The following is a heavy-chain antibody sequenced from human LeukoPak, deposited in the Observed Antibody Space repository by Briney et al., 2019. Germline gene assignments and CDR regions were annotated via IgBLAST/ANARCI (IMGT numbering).Heavy chain of an antibody. CDR1: GFSLSTSGVG. CDR2: IYWDDDK. J-gene: IGHJ4*02. D-gene: IGHD4-17*01. V-gene: IGHV2-5*02. Sequence: SGPTLVKPTQTLTLTCTFSGFSLSTSGVGVGWIRQPPGKTLEWLALIYWDDDKRYSPSLKSRLTITKDTSKNQVVLTMTNMDPVDTATYHCAHSMGHGDYFGPFDYWGQGTLVTVSS. CDR3: AHSMGHGDYFGPFDY.